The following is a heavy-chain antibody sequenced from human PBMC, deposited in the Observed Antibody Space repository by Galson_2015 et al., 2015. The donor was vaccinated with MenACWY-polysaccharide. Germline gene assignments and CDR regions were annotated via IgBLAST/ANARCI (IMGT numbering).Heavy chain of an antibody. CDR1: GFTFSSYA. D-gene: IGHD5-12*01. CDR3: ARSPYSGSDLDY. Sequence: SLRLSCAASGFTFSSYAMHWVRQAPGKGLEWVAVESYDGANKYYGDSVKGRFTSSRDNSKNTLYLQMNSLRAEDTALYYCARSPYSGSDLDYWGQGTLVTVSS. V-gene: IGHV3-30*03. J-gene: IGHJ4*02. CDR2: ESYDGANK.